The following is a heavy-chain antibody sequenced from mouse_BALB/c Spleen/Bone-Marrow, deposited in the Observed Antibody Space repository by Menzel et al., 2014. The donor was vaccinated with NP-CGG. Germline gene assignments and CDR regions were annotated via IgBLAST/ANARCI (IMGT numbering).Heavy chain of an antibody. CDR1: GFTFSSFG. V-gene: IGHV5-17*02. Sequence: EVKLMESGGGLVQPGGCRKLSCAASGFTFSSFGMHWVRQAPEKGLEWVAYISSGSSTIYYADTVKGRFTISRDNPKNTLFLQMTSLRSEDTAMYYCARSGIGYYYGSNSYAMDYWGQGTSVTVSS. D-gene: IGHD1-1*01. CDR2: ISSGSSTI. CDR3: ARSGIGYYYGSNSYAMDY. J-gene: IGHJ4*01.